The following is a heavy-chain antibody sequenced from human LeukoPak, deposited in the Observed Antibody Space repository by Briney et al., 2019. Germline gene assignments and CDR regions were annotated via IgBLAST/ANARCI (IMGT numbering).Heavy chain of an antibody. CDR2: IRQDGREK. CDR1: GFTFSSYW. V-gene: IGHV3-7*01. CDR3: ARAPYYESSGPL. Sequence: GGSLRLSCAASGFTFSSYWMSWVRQAAGKGLEWVANIRQDGREKYYVESVQGRFTISRDNAKNSLYLQMNSLRVDDTAVYYCARAPYYESSGPLWGQGTLVTVSS. D-gene: IGHD3-22*01. J-gene: IGHJ4*02.